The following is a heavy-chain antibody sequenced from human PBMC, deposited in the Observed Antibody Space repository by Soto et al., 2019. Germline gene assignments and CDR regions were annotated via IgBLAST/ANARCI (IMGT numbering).Heavy chain of an antibody. J-gene: IGHJ4*02. V-gene: IGHV4-34*01. CDR1: GGSFSGYY. D-gene: IGHD6-19*01. CDR2: INHSGST. CDR3: ARAGIAVAGRPLY. Sequence: PSETLSLTCAVHGGSFSGYYWSWIRQPPGKGLEWIGEINHSGSTNYNPSLKSRVTISVDTSKNQFSLKLSSVTAADTAVYYCARAGIAVAGRPLYWGQGTLVTVSS.